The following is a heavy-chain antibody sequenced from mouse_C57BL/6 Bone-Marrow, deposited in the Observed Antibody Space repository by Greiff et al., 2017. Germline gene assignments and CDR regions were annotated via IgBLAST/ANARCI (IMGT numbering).Heavy chain of an antibody. CDR2: IYPSDSET. CDR1: GYTFTSYW. J-gene: IGHJ2*01. V-gene: IGHV1-61*01. CDR3: ARSGGIRFDY. D-gene: IGHD1-1*02. Sequence: VQLQQPGAELVRPGSSVKLSCKASGYTFTSYWMDWVKQRPGQGLEWIGNIYPSDSETHYNQKFKDKATLTVDKSSSTAYMQLSSLTSEDSAVYYCARSGGIRFDYWGQGTTLTVSS.